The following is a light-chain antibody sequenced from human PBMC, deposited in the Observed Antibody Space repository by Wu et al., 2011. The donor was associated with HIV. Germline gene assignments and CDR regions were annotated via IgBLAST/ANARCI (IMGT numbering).Light chain of an antibody. Sequence: EIVLTQSPGTLSLSPGERATLSCRASQSISSSYLAWYQQKPGQAPRLLIYGASNRATGTPARFTGSGSGTDFTLTISSLQPEDVATYYCQSITTAPWTFGQGTKVEMK. J-gene: IGKJ1*01. CDR2: GAS. CDR1: QSISSSY. V-gene: IGKV3-20*01. CDR3: QSITTAPWT.